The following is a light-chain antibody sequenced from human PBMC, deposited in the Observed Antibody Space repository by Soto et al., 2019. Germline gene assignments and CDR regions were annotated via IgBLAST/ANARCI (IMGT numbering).Light chain of an antibody. CDR1: QSVSRF. J-gene: IGKJ4*01. CDR3: HQRSTWPLT. Sequence: EIVLTQSPATLSLSPGEGAALSCRASQSVSRFLAWYQQKPGQAPRLLIYGASNRATGIPTRFSGSGSGTDFTLTINGLEAEDFALYYCHQRSTWPLTFGGGTKVEIK. V-gene: IGKV3-11*01. CDR2: GAS.